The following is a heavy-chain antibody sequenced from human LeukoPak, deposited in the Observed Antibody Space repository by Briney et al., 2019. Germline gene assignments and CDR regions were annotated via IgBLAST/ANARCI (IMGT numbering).Heavy chain of an antibody. D-gene: IGHD1-26*01. CDR2: ISGSGGST. V-gene: IGHV3-23*01. J-gene: IGHJ4*02. CDR3: ACGLQSATTEFD. Sequence: GGSLRLSCAASGFTFSSYAMSWVRQAPGKGLEWVSAISGSGGSTYYADSVKGRFTISRDNSKNTLYLQMNSLKIEDTAVYYCACGLQSATTEFDWGQGTLVTVSS. CDR1: GFTFSSYA.